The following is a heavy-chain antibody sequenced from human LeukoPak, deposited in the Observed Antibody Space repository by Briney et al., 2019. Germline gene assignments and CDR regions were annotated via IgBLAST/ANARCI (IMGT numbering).Heavy chain of an antibody. D-gene: IGHD4-23*01. CDR1: GFTFSSYT. J-gene: IGHJ6*03. V-gene: IGHV3-21*01. CDR3: ARDGDTVLTRGYNYYMDV. Sequence: PGGSLRLSCAASGFTFSSYTMNWVRQAPGKGPEWVSSITSSSSYIYYADSVKGRFTISRDNARNSLYLQMNSLRAEDTALYYCARDGDTVLTRGYNYYMDVWGKGTTVTVSS. CDR2: ITSSSSYI.